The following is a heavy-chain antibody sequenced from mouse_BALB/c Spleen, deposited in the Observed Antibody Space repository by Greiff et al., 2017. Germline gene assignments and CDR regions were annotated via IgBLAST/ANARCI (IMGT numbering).Heavy chain of an antibody. J-gene: IGHJ4*01. CDR2: INPYNDGT. CDR3: ARGAYDYDGDAMDY. D-gene: IGHD2-4*01. CDR1: GYTFTSYV. Sequence: EVQLQQSGPELVKPGASVKMSCKASGYTFTSYVMHWVKQKPGQGLEWIGYINPYNDGTKYNEKFKGKATLTSDKSSSTAYMELSSLTSEDSAVYYCARGAYDYDGDAMDYWGQGTSVTVSS. V-gene: IGHV1-14*01.